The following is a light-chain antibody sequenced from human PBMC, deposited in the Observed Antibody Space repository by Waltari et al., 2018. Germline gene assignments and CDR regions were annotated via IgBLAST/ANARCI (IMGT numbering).Light chain of an antibody. CDR3: QQYEDWPRHS. V-gene: IGKV3-15*01. Sequence: EIVLTQSPATLSVSPGERVTLSCRSSHNVGTSLAWYQQKPGQTPRLLIFGAYSRASGVPARFSGSGSGTDFTLAISSLQSEDFAVYYCQQYEDWPRHSFGGGTKVQIE. J-gene: IGKJ4*01. CDR2: GAY. CDR1: HNVGTS.